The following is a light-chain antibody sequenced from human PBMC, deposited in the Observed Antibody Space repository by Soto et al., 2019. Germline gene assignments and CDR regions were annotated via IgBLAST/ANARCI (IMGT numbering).Light chain of an antibody. CDR1: QSISTY. V-gene: IGKV1-39*01. J-gene: IGKJ1*01. CDR3: QHSYGTPRT. Sequence: DIRMTQSPSSLSASVGDRVTITCRASQSISTYLNWYQHKPGKAPKVLIYAVSSLQSGVPSRFSGSGSGTDFTLTINSLQPEDSATYYCQHSYGTPRTFGQGTKVEIK. CDR2: AVS.